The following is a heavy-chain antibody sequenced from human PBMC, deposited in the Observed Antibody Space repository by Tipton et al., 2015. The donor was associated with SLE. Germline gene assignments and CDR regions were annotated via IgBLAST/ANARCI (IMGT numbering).Heavy chain of an antibody. Sequence: LSLTCAVSGYSISSGYYWGWIRQPPGKGLEWVANIKQDGSEKYYVDSVKGRFTISRDNAKNSLYLQMNSLRAEDTAVYYCARDLRNNVLRFLEWLDYWGQGTLVTVSS. CDR1: GYSISSGYY. CDR3: ARDLRNNVLRFLEWLDY. D-gene: IGHD3-3*01. J-gene: IGHJ4*02. CDR2: IKQDGSEK. V-gene: IGHV3-7*01.